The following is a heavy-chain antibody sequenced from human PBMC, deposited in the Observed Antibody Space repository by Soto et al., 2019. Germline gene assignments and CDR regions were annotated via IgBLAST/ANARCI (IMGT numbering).Heavy chain of an antibody. V-gene: IGHV4-39*01. J-gene: IGHJ6*02. CDR2: IYYSGST. Sequence: PSETLSLTCTVSGGSISSSSYYWGWIRQPPGKGLEWIGSIYYSGSTYYNPSLKSRVTISVDTSKNQFSLKLSSVTAADTAVYYCATTRGICGGSNCYGDYSYGIDVWGQGTTVTVSS. CDR3: ATTRGICGGSNCYGDYSYGIDV. CDR1: GGSISSSSYY. D-gene: IGHD2-15*01.